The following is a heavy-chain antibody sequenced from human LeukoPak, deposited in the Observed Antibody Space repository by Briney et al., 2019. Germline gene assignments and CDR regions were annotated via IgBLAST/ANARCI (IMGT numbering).Heavy chain of an antibody. CDR3: ARRGRGIISDAFDI. Sequence: GESLKIPCQGSGYSFTTYWIAWVRQMPGKGLEWMGIIYPGDSDTRYSPSFQGQVTISADKSFSTAYLQWSSLKASDTAVYYCARRGRGIISDAFDIRGQGTMVTVSS. CDR1: GYSFTTYW. V-gene: IGHV5-51*01. CDR2: IYPGDSDT. J-gene: IGHJ3*02. D-gene: IGHD3-10*01.